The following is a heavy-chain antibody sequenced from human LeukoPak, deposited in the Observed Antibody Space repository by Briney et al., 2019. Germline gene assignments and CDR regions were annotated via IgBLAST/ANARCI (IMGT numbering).Heavy chain of an antibody. J-gene: IGHJ4*02. Sequence: ASVKVSCKASGYTFTGYYVHWVRQAPGQGLEWMGWINPNSGGTNYAQKFQGRVTMTRDTSISTAYMELSSLRSEDTAVYYCARDTPMGYGSGKEWGQGTLVTVSS. CDR3: ARDTPMGYGSGKE. V-gene: IGHV1-2*02. CDR2: INPNSGGT. D-gene: IGHD3-10*01. CDR1: GYTFTGYY.